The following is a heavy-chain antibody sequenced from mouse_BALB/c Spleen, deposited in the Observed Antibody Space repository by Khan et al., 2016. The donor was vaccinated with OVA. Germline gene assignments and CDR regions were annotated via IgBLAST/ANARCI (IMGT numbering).Heavy chain of an antibody. CDR3: ARAYYRYDGYYAMDY. D-gene: IGHD2-14*01. CDR2: IWGGGTT. Sequence: VQLKESGPGLVAPSQSLSITCTVSGFSLSRYNIHWVRQPPGKGLVWLGMIWGGGTTDYNSTLKSRLSISKDNSKSQVFLEMNSLQTEDTAMYYCARAYYRYDGYYAMDYWGQGTSVTVSS. CDR1: GFSLSRYN. V-gene: IGHV2-6-4*01. J-gene: IGHJ4*01.